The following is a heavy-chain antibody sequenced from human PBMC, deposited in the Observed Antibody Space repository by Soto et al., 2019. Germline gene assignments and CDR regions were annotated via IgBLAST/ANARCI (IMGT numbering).Heavy chain of an antibody. CDR1: GGSISSSSYY. D-gene: IGHD3-9*01. V-gene: IGHV4-39*01. CDR2: IYYSGST. CDR3: ARTAHYDILTGYYNRGYFDY. Sequence: PSETLSLTCTVSGGSISSSSYYWGWIRQPPGKGLEWIGSIYYSGSTYYNPSLKSRVTISVDTSKNQFSLKLSSVTAADTAVYYCARTAHYDILTGYYNRGYFDYWGKGTLVTVS. J-gene: IGHJ4*02.